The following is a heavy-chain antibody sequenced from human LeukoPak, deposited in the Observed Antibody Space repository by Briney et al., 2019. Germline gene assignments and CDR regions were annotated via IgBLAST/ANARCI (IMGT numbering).Heavy chain of an antibody. CDR3: ARENCSGGSCYSYGMDV. CDR2: IYSGGST. Sequence: GVSLRLSCAASGFTVSSNYMSWVRQAPGKGLEWVSVIYSGGSTYYADSVKGRFTISRDNSKNTLYLQMNSLRAEDTAVYYCARENCSGGSCYSYGMDVWGQGTTVTVSS. CDR1: GFTVSSNY. J-gene: IGHJ6*02. D-gene: IGHD2-15*01. V-gene: IGHV3-53*01.